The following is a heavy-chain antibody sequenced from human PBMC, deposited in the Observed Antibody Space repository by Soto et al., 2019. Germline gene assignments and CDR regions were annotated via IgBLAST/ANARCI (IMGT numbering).Heavy chain of an antibody. D-gene: IGHD3-16*01. J-gene: IGHJ6*02. CDR1: GFTFSSYS. CDR2: ISSSSSYI. CDR3: TKARLWGGDGYNSYYYNAMDV. V-gene: IGHV3-21*04. Sequence: AGGSLRLSCAASGFTFSSYSMNWVRQSPGKGLEWVSSISSSSSYIYYADSVKGRFTISRDNAKNSLYLQMNSLRPEDTALYYCTKARLWGGDGYNSYYYNAMDVWGQGTTVTVSS.